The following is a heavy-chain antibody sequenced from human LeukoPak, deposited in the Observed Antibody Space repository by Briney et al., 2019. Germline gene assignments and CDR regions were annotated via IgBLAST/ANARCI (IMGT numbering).Heavy chain of an antibody. Sequence: GGSLRLSCSAASGFPFSSSDMNWVRQAPGKGLEWISYIRSSGDLMYYAESVKGRFTISRDNAKNSLYLQMNSLRAEDTAVYYCARGSSSSLPAGGQGTLVTVSS. CDR2: IRSSGDLM. V-gene: IGHV3-48*03. CDR1: GFPFSSSD. J-gene: IGHJ4*02. CDR3: ARGSSSSLPA. D-gene: IGHD6-13*01.